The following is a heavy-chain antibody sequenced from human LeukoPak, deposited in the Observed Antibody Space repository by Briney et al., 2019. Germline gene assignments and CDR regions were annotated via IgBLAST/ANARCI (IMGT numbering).Heavy chain of an antibody. CDR1: GGSISSSSYY. CDR2: IYYSGST. D-gene: IGHD3-3*01. J-gene: IGHJ4*02. Sequence: PSETLSLTCTVSGGSISSSSYYWGWIRQPPGKGLEWIGGIYYSGSTYYNPSLKSRVTISVDTSKNQFSLKLSSVTAADTAVYYCARHLKLKSTLRFLEWLSTSFDYWGQGTLVTVSS. CDR3: ARHLKLKSTLRFLEWLSTSFDY. V-gene: IGHV4-39*01.